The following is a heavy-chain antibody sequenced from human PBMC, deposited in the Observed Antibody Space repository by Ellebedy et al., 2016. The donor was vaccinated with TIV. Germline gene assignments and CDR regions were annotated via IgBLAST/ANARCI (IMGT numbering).Heavy chain of an antibody. CDR3: AKDPAFVYDNSYYYLDF. CDR1: GFTFSSYA. J-gene: IGHJ4*02. CDR2: ISGSGVST. V-gene: IGHV3-23*01. D-gene: IGHD3-22*01. Sequence: PGGSLRLSCAAYGFTFSSYAMSWVRQAPGKGLEWVSGISGSGVSTAYADSVKGRFTISRDNSKNTMYLQLNRLRAEDTAIYYCAKDPAFVYDNSYYYLDFWGQGTRVTVSS.